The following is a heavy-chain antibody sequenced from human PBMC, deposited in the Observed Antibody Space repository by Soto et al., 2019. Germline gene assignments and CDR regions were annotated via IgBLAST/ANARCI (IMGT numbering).Heavy chain of an antibody. CDR2: INAGNGNT. CDR1: GYTFTSYG. Sequence: QVQLVQSGAEVKKPGASVKVSCKASGYTFTSYGMHWVRQAPGQRLEWMGWINAGNGNTKYSQKFQGRVTITRDTSASTAYMELSSLRSEDTAVYYCARAYSWFVTDYWGQGTLVTVSS. J-gene: IGHJ4*02. V-gene: IGHV1-3*01. D-gene: IGHD6-13*01. CDR3: ARAYSWFVTDY.